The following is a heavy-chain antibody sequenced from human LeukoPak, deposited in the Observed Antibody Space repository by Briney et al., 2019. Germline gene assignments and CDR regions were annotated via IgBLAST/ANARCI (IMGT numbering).Heavy chain of an antibody. CDR2: INPNSGGT. D-gene: IGHD6-13*01. Sequence: GASVKVSCKASGYTFTGYYMHWVRQAPGQGLEWMGWINPNSGGTNYAQKFQGRVTMTRDTSISTAYMELSRLRSDDTAVYYCGTSYSSSWAFDYWGQGTLVTVSS. J-gene: IGHJ4*02. CDR3: GTSYSSSWAFDY. V-gene: IGHV1-2*02. CDR1: GYTFTGYY.